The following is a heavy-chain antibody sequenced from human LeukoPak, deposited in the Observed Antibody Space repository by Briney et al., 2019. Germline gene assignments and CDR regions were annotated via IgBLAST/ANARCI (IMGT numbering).Heavy chain of an antibody. Sequence: ASVNVSCMSSRYTFPKYVVHGVRQAPGQRPEWMGWINAGNGDRKYSQNFQDRVTITRDTSANTAYMELSSLTSEDTALYYCARDDCGDTCYTGGYWGQGTLVTVSS. CDR1: RYTFPKYV. CDR3: ARDDCGDTCYTGGY. V-gene: IGHV1-3*01. J-gene: IGHJ4*02. CDR2: INAGNGDR. D-gene: IGHD2-2*02.